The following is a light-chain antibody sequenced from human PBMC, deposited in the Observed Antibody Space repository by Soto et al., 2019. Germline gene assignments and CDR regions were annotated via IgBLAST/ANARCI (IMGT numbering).Light chain of an antibody. Sequence: GDRVTITCRASQGIGVYLAWFQQKPGKVPRLLIYAASALQSGVPSRFSGGGSGTDFTLTINSLQAEDVATYYCQKYNSAPLTFGGGTKVEIK. J-gene: IGKJ4*01. V-gene: IGKV1-27*01. CDR1: QGIGVY. CDR2: AAS. CDR3: QKYNSAPLT.